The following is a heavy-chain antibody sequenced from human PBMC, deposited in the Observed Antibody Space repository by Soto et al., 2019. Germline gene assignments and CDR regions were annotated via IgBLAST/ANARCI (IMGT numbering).Heavy chain of an antibody. J-gene: IGHJ4*02. CDR3: ASLCITMVRGVIIPTPPVDY. D-gene: IGHD3-10*01. CDR1: GGSISSGDYY. CDR2: TYYSGST. Sequence: PSETLSLTCTVSGGSISSGDYYWSWVRQPPGKCREWIGYTYYSGSTYYNPSLKSRVTISVDTSKNQFSLKLSSVTAADTAVYYCASLCITMVRGVIIPTPPVDYWGQGTLVTVSS. V-gene: IGHV4-30-4*01.